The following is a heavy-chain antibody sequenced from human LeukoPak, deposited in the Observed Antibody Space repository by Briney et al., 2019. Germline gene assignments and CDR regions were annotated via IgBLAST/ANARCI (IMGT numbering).Heavy chain of an antibody. D-gene: IGHD1-26*01. Sequence: PSETLSLTCTVSGVSISSSNSYWGWIRQPPGKGLEWIGSIYYSGNTYYNASLKSQVSISIDTSKNQFSLRLTSVTAADTAAYYCARQKGGVGATFDYWGQGTLVTVSS. CDR2: IYYSGNT. J-gene: IGHJ4*02. CDR1: GVSISSSNSY. CDR3: ARQKGGVGATFDY. V-gene: IGHV4-39*01.